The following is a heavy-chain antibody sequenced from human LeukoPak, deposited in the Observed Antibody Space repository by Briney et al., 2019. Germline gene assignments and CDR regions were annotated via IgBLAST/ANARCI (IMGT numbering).Heavy chain of an antibody. CDR2: ISHTEGT. Sequence: RPSETLSLTCGVFGVSVNDYYWSWIRQSPGKGLEWIGEISHTEGTRYNPSLESRVTISVGTSENQLSLKLIFVTAADAAAYYCARIRCAHSGSLCYNHWGLGTLVTVSS. D-gene: IGHD3-22*01. CDR1: GVSVNDYY. CDR3: ARIRCAHSGSLCYNH. V-gene: IGHV4-34*01. J-gene: IGHJ4*02.